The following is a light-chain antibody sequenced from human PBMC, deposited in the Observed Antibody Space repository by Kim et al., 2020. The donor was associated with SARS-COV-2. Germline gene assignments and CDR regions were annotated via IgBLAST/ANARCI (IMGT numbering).Light chain of an antibody. CDR2: DFN. CDR1: SSNIGNNY. V-gene: IGLV1-51*01. Sequence: QSVLTQPPLISAAPGQWVTISCSGSSSNIGNNYVSWYQLVPGTAPKLLIYDFNKRPSGIPERFSGSKSGTSATLGITGLQTGDEADYFCGTWDSSLSAVIIGGGTQLTVL. J-gene: IGLJ2*01. CDR3: GTWDSSLSAVI.